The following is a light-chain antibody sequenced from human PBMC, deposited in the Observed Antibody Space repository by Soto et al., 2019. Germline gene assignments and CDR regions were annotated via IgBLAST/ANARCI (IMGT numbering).Light chain of an antibody. V-gene: IGLV2-14*01. CDR2: DVS. CDR1: SSDIGDYNY. J-gene: IGLJ2*01. Sequence: QSALTQPASVSRSPGQSIAISCTGSSSDIGDYNYVSWYQQHPGKAPKLMIYDVSNRPSGVSNRFSGSMSGNTASLTISGLQPEDEADYYCSSYTGSSTVVFGGGTKLTVL. CDR3: SSYTGSSTVV.